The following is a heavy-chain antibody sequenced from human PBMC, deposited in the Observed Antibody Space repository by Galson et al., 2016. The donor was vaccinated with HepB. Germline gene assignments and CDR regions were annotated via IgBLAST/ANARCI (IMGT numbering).Heavy chain of an antibody. V-gene: IGHV1-2*02. CDR2: INPNSGGT. CDR3: ARGDIVVVEAALEGWVDP. D-gene: IGHD2-15*01. Sequence: SVKVSCKASGYTFSGYYMYWMRQAPGQGLEWMGWINPNSGGTNYAQRLQGRATMTRDTSTNTAYMELNRLRSDDTAVYYCARGDIVVVEAALEGWVDPWGQGTLVTVSS. J-gene: IGHJ5*02. CDR1: GYTFSGYY.